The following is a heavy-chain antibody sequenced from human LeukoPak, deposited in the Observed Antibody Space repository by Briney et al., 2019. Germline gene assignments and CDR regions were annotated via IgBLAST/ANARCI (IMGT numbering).Heavy chain of an antibody. CDR2: ISSSGSTI. Sequence: HSGGSLRLSCAASEFTFSSYWMSWVRQAPGKGLEWVSYISSSGSTIYYADSVKGRFTISRDNARNSLYLQMNSLRAEDTAVYYCAELGITMIGGVWGKGTTVTISS. CDR3: AELGITMIGGV. V-gene: IGHV3-48*03. J-gene: IGHJ6*04. D-gene: IGHD3-10*02. CDR1: EFTFSSYW.